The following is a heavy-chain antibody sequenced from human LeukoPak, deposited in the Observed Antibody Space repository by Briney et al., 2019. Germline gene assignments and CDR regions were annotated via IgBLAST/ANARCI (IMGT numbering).Heavy chain of an antibody. V-gene: IGHV1-69*05. Sequence: SVKVSCKASGGTFSSYAISWVRQAPGQGLEWMGGIIPIFGTANYAQKLQGRVTITTDESTSIAYMELSSLRSEDTAVYYCARAEAGYDILTGYPPYYYYYMDVWGKGTTVTVSS. D-gene: IGHD3-9*01. CDR3: ARAEAGYDILTGYPPYYYYYMDV. J-gene: IGHJ6*03. CDR1: GGTFSSYA. CDR2: IIPIFGTA.